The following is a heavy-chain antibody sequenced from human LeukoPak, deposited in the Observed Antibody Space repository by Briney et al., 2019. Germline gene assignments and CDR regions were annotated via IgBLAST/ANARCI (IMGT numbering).Heavy chain of an antibody. CDR2: IKEDGSEK. V-gene: IGHV3-7*01. Sequence: GGSLRLSCAASVLTFSSSWMTWVRQTPGKGLEWVANIKEDGSEKYYVDSVKGRFTISRDNAKNSLYLQMNSLRAEDTALYYCATDVGADWGQGTLVTVSS. J-gene: IGHJ4*02. CDR1: VLTFSSSW. CDR3: ATDVGAD.